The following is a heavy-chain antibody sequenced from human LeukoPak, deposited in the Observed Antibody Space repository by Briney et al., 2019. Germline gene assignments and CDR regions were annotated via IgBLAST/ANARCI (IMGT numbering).Heavy chain of an antibody. CDR3: VRDHCTRSDCYEADYNCMDV. CDR2: INPNSGGT. J-gene: IGHJ6*02. V-gene: IGHV1-2*02. D-gene: IGHD2-21*01. CDR1: ESTFTDYS. Sequence: ASVKASYTAAESTFTDYSVHWVRQAPGLGLEWMGWINPNSGGTESAQKFQGRVTMTRDTSISTAHLELRRLTSDDTAVFYCVRDHCTRSDCYEADYNCMDVWGQGTAVTVSS.